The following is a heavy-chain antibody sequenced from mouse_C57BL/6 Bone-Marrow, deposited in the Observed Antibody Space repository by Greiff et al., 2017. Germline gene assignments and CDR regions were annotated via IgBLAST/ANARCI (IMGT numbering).Heavy chain of an antibody. J-gene: IGHJ3*01. CDR3: TRDCNCVSFFSH. V-gene: IGHV1-69*01. D-gene: IGHD2-1*01. Sequence: QVQLQQPGAELVMPGASVKLSCKASGYTFTSYWMHWVKQRPGQGLEWIGEIDPSDSYTNYNQKFKGKSTLTVDKSSSTAYMQHSSLTSEDSAVYYCTRDCNCVSFFSHWGQGTLVTVSA. CDR2: IDPSDSYT. CDR1: GYTFTSYW.